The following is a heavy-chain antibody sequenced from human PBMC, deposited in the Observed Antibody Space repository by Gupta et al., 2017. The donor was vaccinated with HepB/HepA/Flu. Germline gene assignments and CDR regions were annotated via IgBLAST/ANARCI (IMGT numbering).Heavy chain of an antibody. CDR2: INLNSVGT. CDR1: GYTFTGYY. D-gene: IGHD3-22*01. V-gene: IGHV1-2*02. J-gene: IGHJ1*01. Sequence: QVQLLESRAEIKKPVASLTVSCKSSGYTFTGYYPHWVRQAPGQGLEWMGWINLNSVGTNYAQKFQGRVTMTRDTSISTAYMELRRLRSEETAVYYCGRAGYYYDSSGYSLAEYFQHWVQGSLVNVSS. CDR3: GRAGYYYDSSGYSLAEYFQH.